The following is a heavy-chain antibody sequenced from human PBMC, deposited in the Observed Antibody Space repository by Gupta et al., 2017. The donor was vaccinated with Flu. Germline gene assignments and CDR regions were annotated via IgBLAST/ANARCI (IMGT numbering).Heavy chain of an antibody. J-gene: IGHJ5*02. D-gene: IGHD3-10*01. CDR1: GYTFPGYY. V-gene: IGHV1-2*02. Sequence: QVQLVQSGAEVKKPGASVKLSCKASGYTFPGYYMHWVRQAPGQGLQWMGWTNPNSGGTNYAQKFQGRVTMTRDTYISTAYMELSRLRSDDTAVYYCARASLWFGDLGFDPWGQGTLVTVSS. CDR3: ARASLWFGDLGFDP. CDR2: TNPNSGGT.